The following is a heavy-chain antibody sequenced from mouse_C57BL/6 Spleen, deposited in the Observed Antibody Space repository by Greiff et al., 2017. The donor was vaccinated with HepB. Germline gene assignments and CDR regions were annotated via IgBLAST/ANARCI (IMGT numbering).Heavy chain of an antibody. V-gene: IGHV5-6*02. CDR3: ARRRYYGSPWCAY. D-gene: IGHD1-1*01. CDR2: ISSGGSYT. CDR1: GFTFSSYG. J-gene: IGHJ3*01. Sequence: EVKLMESGGDLVKPGGSLKLSCAASGFTFSSYGMSWVRQTPDKRLEWVATISSGGSYTYYPDSVKGRFTISRDNAKNTLYLQMSSLKSEDTAMYYCARRRYYGSPWCAYWGQGTLVTVSA.